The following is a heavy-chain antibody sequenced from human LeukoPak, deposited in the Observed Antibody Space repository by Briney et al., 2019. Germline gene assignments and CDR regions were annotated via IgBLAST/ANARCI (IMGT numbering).Heavy chain of an antibody. D-gene: IGHD6-19*01. Sequence: PGGSLRLSCAASGFTFSSYTMHWVRQAPGKGLEWVAVISYNGNKKYYADSVKGRFTTSRDSYKNTLYLQMNSLRAEDTAVYYCARSEEYQLLGGLDYWGQGTLVTVSP. J-gene: IGHJ4*02. V-gene: IGHV3-30-3*01. CDR2: ISYNGNKK. CDR3: ARSEEYQLLGGLDY. CDR1: GFTFSSYT.